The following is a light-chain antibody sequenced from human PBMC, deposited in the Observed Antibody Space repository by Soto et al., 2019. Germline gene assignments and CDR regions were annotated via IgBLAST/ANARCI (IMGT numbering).Light chain of an antibody. V-gene: IGKV1-5*01. CDR3: QQYNYFWA. J-gene: IGKJ1*01. Sequence: DIQMTQSPSTLSASVGDRVTITCRASQSISIWLAWYQQKPGKAPKLLIYDASNLESGVPSRFSGGGSGTEFSLTISSLQPDDFATYYCQQYNYFWAFGQGTKVDIK. CDR1: QSISIW. CDR2: DAS.